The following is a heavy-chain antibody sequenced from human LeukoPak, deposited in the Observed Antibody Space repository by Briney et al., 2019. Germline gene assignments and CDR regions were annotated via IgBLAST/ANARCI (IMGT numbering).Heavy chain of an antibody. CDR3: ARDRTLGEFDF. Sequence: GGSLRLSCAASGFTFSGYSMNWVRQAPGRGLEWVSYITSSRSTIYYADSVKGGFTISRDNAKNSLYLQMNSLRAEDTAVYYCARDRTLGEFDFWGQGTLVTVSS. CDR2: ITSSRSTI. V-gene: IGHV3-48*01. J-gene: IGHJ4*02. CDR1: GFTFSGYS. D-gene: IGHD3-16*01.